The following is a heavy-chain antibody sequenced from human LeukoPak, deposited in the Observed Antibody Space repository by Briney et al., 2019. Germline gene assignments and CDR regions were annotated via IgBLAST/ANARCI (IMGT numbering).Heavy chain of an antibody. J-gene: IGHJ2*01. CDR3: ARGRKTYGGKPHWYFDL. V-gene: IGHV4-30-4*08. CDR2: ICYSGST. CDR1: GGSISSGDYY. D-gene: IGHD4-23*01. Sequence: PSQTLSLTCTVSGGSISSGDYYWSWIRQPPGKGLEWTGYICYSGSTYYNPSLKSRVAISVDTSKNQFSLKLSSVTAADTAVYYCARGRKTYGGKPHWYFDLWGRGTLVTVSS.